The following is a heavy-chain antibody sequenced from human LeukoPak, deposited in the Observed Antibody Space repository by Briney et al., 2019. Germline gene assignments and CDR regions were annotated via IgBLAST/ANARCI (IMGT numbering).Heavy chain of an antibody. J-gene: IGHJ3*02. CDR2: INSSSSNI. CDR1: GFTFSSYS. CDR3: ARDQAVADNDAFDI. Sequence: GESLRLSCAASGFTFSSYSMNWVRQAPGKGLEWVSYINSSSSNIYYADSVKGRFTISRDNAKNSLYRQMNSLRDEDTAVYYCARDQAVADNDAFDIWGQGTMVTVSP. V-gene: IGHV3-48*02. D-gene: IGHD6-19*01.